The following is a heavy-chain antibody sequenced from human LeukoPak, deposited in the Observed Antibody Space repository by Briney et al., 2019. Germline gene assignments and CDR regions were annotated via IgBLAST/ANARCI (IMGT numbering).Heavy chain of an antibody. J-gene: IGHJ4*02. Sequence: GGSLRLSCAASGFTFSSYWMSWVRQAPGKGLEWVSYISSSSSTIYYADSVKGRFTISRDNAKNSLYLQMNSLRAEDTAVYYCARDDYYDSSVWGQGTLVTVSS. V-gene: IGHV3-48*01. CDR2: ISSSSSTI. CDR3: ARDDYYDSSV. D-gene: IGHD3-22*01. CDR1: GFTFSSYW.